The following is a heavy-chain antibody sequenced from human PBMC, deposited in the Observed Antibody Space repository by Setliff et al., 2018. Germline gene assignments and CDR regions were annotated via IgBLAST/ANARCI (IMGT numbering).Heavy chain of an antibody. CDR3: ARAPDSGTYYNLYPYYNDV. CDR1: GGSVSSCSYY. V-gene: IGHV4-61*01. D-gene: IGHD1-26*01. CDR2: IYSSGSI. Sequence: SETLSLTCTVSGGSVSSCSYYWSWIRQPPGKGLEWIGNIYSSGSIKYNPSLRSRVTISVDTVKNQFSLRLSSLTAADTAVYYCARAPDSGTYYNLYPYYNDVWGKGTTVTVS. J-gene: IGHJ6*03.